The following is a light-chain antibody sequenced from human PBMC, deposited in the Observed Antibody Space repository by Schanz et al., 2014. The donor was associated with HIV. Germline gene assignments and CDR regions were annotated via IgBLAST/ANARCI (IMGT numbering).Light chain of an antibody. Sequence: QSVLTQPPSVSGAPGQRVTMSCTGSSSNIGAGYDVHWYQQVPGTAPTPLIYDNNHRPSGVPARFSGSKSGSSAYLAISGLQAEEEADYFCQSFDSSLNGVLFGGGTKLTVL. J-gene: IGLJ3*02. CDR2: DNN. CDR3: QSFDSSLNGVL. V-gene: IGLV1-40*01. CDR1: SSNIGAGYD.